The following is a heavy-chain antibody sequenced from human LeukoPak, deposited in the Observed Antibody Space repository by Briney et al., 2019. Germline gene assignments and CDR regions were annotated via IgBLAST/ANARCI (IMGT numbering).Heavy chain of an antibody. Sequence: GGSLRLSCAASGFTLSSNYMSWVRQAPGKGLEWVSVIYSGGSTYYADSVKGRFTISRDNSKNSLYLQMNSLRDEDTAVYYCARDSSREDYYYYGMDVWGQGTTVTVSS. J-gene: IGHJ6*02. CDR3: ARDSSREDYYYYGMDV. V-gene: IGHV3-66*01. CDR1: GFTLSSNY. D-gene: IGHD1-26*01. CDR2: IYSGGST.